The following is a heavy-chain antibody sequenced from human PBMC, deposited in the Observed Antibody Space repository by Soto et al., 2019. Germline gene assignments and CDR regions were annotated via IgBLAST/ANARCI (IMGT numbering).Heavy chain of an antibody. Sequence: QVQLVQSGAEVKKPGSSVKVSCKASGGSFNTYAISWVRLAPGQGLEWMGGIIPMFDRANYAQKFQGRVTITADESTSTAYVEVDSLSSEDTAVYYCATGGQTVMLNAWGAFDIWGQGTVVTVAS. D-gene: IGHD2-21*01. V-gene: IGHV1-69*01. CDR3: ATGGQTVMLNAWGAFDI. CDR2: IIPMFDRA. J-gene: IGHJ3*02. CDR1: GGSFNTYA.